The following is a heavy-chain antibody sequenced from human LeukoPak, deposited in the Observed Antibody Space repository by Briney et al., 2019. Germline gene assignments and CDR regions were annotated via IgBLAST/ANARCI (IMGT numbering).Heavy chain of an antibody. J-gene: IGHJ4*02. CDR2: IRYDGSNK. CDR3: ASDYYDSSGYYGLSDY. Sequence: PGGSLRLSCAASGFTFSSYGMHWVRQAPGKGLEWVAFIRYDGSNKYYADSVKGRFTISRDNSKNTLYLQMNSLRAEDTAVYYCASDYYDSSGYYGLSDYWGQGTLVTVSS. V-gene: IGHV3-30*02. D-gene: IGHD3-22*01. CDR1: GFTFSSYG.